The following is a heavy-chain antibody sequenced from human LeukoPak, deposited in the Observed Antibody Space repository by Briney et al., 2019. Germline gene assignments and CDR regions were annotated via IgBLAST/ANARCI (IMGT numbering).Heavy chain of an antibody. CDR1: GGSISSYY. J-gene: IGHJ4*02. Sequence: SETLSLTCSVSGGSISSYYWSWIRQPPGKGLEWIGYIYYSGSAAYNPSLKSRVTISVDTSKNQFSLKLSSVTAADTAVYYCARTTSSSSWNFDYWGQGTLVTVSS. V-gene: IGHV4-59*08. CDR3: ARTTSSSSWNFDY. D-gene: IGHD6-13*01. CDR2: IYYSGSA.